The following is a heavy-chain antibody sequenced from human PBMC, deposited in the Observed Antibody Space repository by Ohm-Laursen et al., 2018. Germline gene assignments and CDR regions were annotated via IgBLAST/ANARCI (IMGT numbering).Heavy chain of an antibody. D-gene: IGHD7-27*01. CDR2: IYSGGNR. CDR3: ARGFLGIDV. V-gene: IGHV3-66*01. CDR1: GFIVSSNY. Sequence: SLRLSCAASGFIVSSNYMKWVRQAPGKGLEWVSVIYSGGNRYYADSVKGRFTISRDDSKNTVYLQMNSLRGEDTAVYYCARGFLGIDVWGQGTLVTVSS. J-gene: IGHJ3*01.